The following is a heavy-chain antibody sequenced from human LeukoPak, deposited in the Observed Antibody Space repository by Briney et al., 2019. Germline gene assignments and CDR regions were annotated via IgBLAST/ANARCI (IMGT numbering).Heavy chain of an antibody. CDR2: ISGTGDIT. CDR3: AKDEYCGGDSCYSLPNNWFDP. Sequence: GGSLRLSCAASGFTFSSYGMSWVRQAPGKGLEWVSTISGTGDITYYADSVKGRFTISRDNSKNTLSLQMNSLRAEDTAVYYCAKDEYCGGDSCYSLPNNWFDPWGQGTLVTVSS. J-gene: IGHJ5*02. V-gene: IGHV3-23*01. CDR1: GFTFSSYG. D-gene: IGHD2-15*01.